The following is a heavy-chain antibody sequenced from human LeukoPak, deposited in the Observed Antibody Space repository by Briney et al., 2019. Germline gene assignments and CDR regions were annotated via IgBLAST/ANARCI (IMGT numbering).Heavy chain of an antibody. CDR1: GGTFSSYA. V-gene: IGHV1-69*05. Sequence: SVTVSFKASGGTFSSYAISWVRQAPGQGLEWMGGIIPIFGTANYAQKFQGRVTITTDESTSTAYMELSSLRSEDTAVYYCARARAYSSSSAPLGYWGQGTLVTVSS. J-gene: IGHJ4*02. CDR3: ARARAYSSSSAPLGY. D-gene: IGHD6-6*01. CDR2: IIPIFGTA.